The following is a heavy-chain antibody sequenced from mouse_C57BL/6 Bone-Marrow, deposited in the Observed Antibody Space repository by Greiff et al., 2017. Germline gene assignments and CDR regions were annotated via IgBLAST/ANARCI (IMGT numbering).Heavy chain of an antibody. J-gene: IGHJ2*01. Sequence: VQLQQSGAELVRPGASVKLSCKASGYTFTDYYINWVKQRPGQGLEWIARIYPGSGNTYYNEKFKGKATLTAEKSSSTAYMQLSSLTSEDSAVYFCATYGSSDGYFDYWGQGTTLTVAS. V-gene: IGHV1-76*01. D-gene: IGHD1-1*01. CDR2: IYPGSGNT. CDR1: GYTFTDYY. CDR3: ATYGSSDGYFDY.